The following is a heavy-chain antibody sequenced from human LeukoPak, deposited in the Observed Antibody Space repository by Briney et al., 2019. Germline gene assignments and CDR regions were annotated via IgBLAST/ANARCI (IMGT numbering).Heavy chain of an antibody. Sequence: GGSLRLSCAASGFTFSSYAMSWVRQAPGKGLEWVSAISGSGGSTYYADSVKGRFTISRDNSKNTLYLQMNSLRAEDTAVYYCARDPTVTPGYGMDVWGQGTTVTVSS. CDR3: ARDPTVTPGYGMDV. D-gene: IGHD4-17*01. CDR1: GFTFSSYA. V-gene: IGHV3-23*01. CDR2: ISGSGGST. J-gene: IGHJ6*02.